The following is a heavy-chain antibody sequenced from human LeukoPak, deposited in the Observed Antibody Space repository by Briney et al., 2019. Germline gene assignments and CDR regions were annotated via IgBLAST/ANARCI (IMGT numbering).Heavy chain of an antibody. CDR1: GFTFSSYG. CDR3: AKDRGDGYNYFDY. V-gene: IGHV3-30*18. CDR2: ISYDGSNK. Sequence: GGSLRLSCAASGFTFSSYGMHWVRQAPGEGLEWVAVISYDGSNKYYADSVKGRFTISRDNSKNTLYLQMNSLRAEDTAVYYCAKDRGDGYNYFDYWGQGTLVTVSS. J-gene: IGHJ4*02. D-gene: IGHD5-24*01.